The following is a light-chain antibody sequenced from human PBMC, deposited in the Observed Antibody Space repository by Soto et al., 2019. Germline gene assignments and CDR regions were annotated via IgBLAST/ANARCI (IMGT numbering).Light chain of an antibody. Sequence: IRMTQSPSSFSASTGDRVSITCRASQNITRWLAWYQQKPGKAPKLLIYAASSLQSGVPSRFSGSGSGTDFTLTISSLQPEDFATYYCQQSYSTLLTFGGGTKVDIK. J-gene: IGKJ4*01. CDR1: QNITRW. CDR2: AAS. CDR3: QQSYSTLLT. V-gene: IGKV1-39*01.